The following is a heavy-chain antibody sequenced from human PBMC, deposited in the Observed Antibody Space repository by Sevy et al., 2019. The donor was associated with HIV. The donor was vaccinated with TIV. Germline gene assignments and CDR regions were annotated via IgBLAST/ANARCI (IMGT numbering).Heavy chain of an antibody. CDR2: INHSGST. CDR1: GGSFSGDY. J-gene: IGHJ4*02. D-gene: IGHD3-22*01. CDR3: ARYYSYYYDNSGHYLEYFDY. Sequence: SETLSLTCAVYGGSFSGDYWSWIHQPPGKGLEWMGEINHSGSTNYNPSLKSRVTISVDTSKNQFSLKLSSVTAADTAVYYCARYYSYYYDNSGHYLEYFDYWGQGTLVTVSS. V-gene: IGHV4-34*01.